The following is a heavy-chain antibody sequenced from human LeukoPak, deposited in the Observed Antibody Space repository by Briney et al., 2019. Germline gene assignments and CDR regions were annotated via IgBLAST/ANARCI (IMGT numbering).Heavy chain of an antibody. J-gene: IGHJ4*02. CDR2: IYPGDSDT. CDR3: ARRMDTAIFFDY. CDR1: GYSFTSYW. D-gene: IGHD5-18*01. V-gene: IGHV5-51*01. Sequence: PGESLKIPCKGSGYSFTSYWIGWVRQMPGKGLEWMGIIYPGDSDTRYSPSFQGQVTISADKSSSTAYLQWGSLKASDTAMYYCARRMDTAIFFDYWGQGTLVTVSS.